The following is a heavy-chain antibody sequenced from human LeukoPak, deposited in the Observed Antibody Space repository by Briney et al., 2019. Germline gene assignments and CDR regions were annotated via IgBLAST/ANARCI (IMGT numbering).Heavy chain of an antibody. CDR2: ISSSSSYT. Sequence: GGSLRLSCAASGFTFSDYYMSWIRQAPGKGLEWVSYISSSSSYTNYADSVKGRFTISRDNAKNSLYLQTNSLRAEDTAVYYCARVRGGYYFDYWGQGTLVTVSS. CDR1: GFTFSDYY. CDR3: ARVRGGYYFDY. J-gene: IGHJ4*02. D-gene: IGHD5-24*01. V-gene: IGHV3-11*06.